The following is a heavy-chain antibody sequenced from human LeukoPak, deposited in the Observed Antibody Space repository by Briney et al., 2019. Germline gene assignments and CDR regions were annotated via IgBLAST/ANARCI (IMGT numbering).Heavy chain of an antibody. CDR1: GYTFTGYY. V-gene: IGHV1-2*02. Sequence: ASVKVFCKASGYTFTGYYMHWVRQAPGQGLEWMGWINPNSGGTNYAQKFQGRVTMTRDTSISTAYMELSRLRSDDTAVYYCAREPYCSSTSCSPNWFDPWGQGTLVTVSS. D-gene: IGHD2-2*01. CDR2: INPNSGGT. J-gene: IGHJ5*02. CDR3: AREPYCSSTSCSPNWFDP.